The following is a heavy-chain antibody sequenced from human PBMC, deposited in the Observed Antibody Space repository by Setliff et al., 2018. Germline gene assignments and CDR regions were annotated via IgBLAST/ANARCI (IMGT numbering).Heavy chain of an antibody. CDR2: INPSGGST. J-gene: IGHJ4*02. D-gene: IGHD2-21*01. V-gene: IGHV1-46*01. CDR1: GYTFTSYY. CDR3: ARAPRGPLSVVLALDY. Sequence: ASVKVSCKASGYTFTSYYMHWVRQAPGQGLEWMGIINPSGGSTSYAQKFQGRVTMTRDTSTSTVYMELSSLRSEDTAVYYCARAPRGPLSVVLALDYWGQGTLVTVSS.